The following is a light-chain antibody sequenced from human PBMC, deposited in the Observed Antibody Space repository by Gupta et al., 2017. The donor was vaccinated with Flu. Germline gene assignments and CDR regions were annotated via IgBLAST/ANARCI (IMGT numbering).Light chain of an antibody. CDR1: ISNIGGNP. J-gene: IGLJ3*02. CDR3: AAWDDSLNGSNWV. CDR2: YNK. Sequence: QSVLTQPPSASGTPGQRVTISCSGSISNIGGNPVYWYQQRPGTAPKLLVSYNKQRPSGGPDRFSSSKSGTSASRAISGLQSEDEADYYCAAWDDSLNGSNWVFGGGTKLTVL. V-gene: IGLV1-44*01.